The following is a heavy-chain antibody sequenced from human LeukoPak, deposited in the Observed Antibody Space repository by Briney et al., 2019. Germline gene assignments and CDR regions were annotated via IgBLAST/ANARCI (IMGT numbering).Heavy chain of an antibody. V-gene: IGHV1-69*05. CDR3: AKDRASSSWSRDAFDI. CDR2: IIPIFGTA. CDR1: GGTFSNYA. Sequence: SVKVSCKASGGTFSNYAISWVRQAPGQGLEWMGGIIPIFGTANYAQKFQGRVTITTDESTSTVYMEVSGVRFEDTAVYYCAKDRASSSWSRDAFDIWGQGTVVTVSS. J-gene: IGHJ3*02. D-gene: IGHD6-13*01.